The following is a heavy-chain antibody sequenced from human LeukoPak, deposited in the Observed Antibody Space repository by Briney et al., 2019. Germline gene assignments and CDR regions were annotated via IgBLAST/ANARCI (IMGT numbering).Heavy chain of an antibody. CDR1: GFTVSSNY. CDR2: IYSGGST. V-gene: IGHV3-53*01. Sequence: PGGSLRLSCAASGFTVSSNYMSWVRQAPGKELEWVSVIYSGGSTYYADSVKGRFTISRDNSKNTLYLQMNSLRAEDTAVYYCARGIAARLGYAFDIWGQGTMVTVSS. J-gene: IGHJ3*02. D-gene: IGHD6-6*01. CDR3: ARGIAARLGYAFDI.